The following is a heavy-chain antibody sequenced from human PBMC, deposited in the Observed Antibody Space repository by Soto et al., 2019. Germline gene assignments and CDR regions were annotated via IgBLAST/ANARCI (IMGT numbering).Heavy chain of an antibody. CDR3: ARETGAWSQDVFDV. CDR1: GYVFDAYA. J-gene: IGHJ3*01. V-gene: IGHV1-3*01. Sequence: QAQLVQSGAEVKKPGASVRVSCKASGYVFDAYAMHWVRQAPGQRHEWMGWINPGSGDTKFSQKFQGRVTFPRDTSASTAYMEVSSLRSEDTGIYFCARETGAWSQDVFDVWGQGTLVTVSS. CDR2: INPGSGDT.